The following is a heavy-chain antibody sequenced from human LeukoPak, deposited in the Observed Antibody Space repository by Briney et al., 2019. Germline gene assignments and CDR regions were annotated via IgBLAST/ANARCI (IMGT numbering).Heavy chain of an antibody. J-gene: IGHJ4*02. CDR3: AREDILTGLFDY. V-gene: IGHV3-21*01. CDR2: ISSSSSYI. CDR1: GXTFSSYS. Sequence: PGGSLRLSCAASGXTFSSYSTNWVRQAPGKGLEWVSSISSSSSYIYYADSVKGRFTISRDNAKNSLYLQMNSLRAEDTAVYYCAREDILTGLFDYWGQGTLVTVSS. D-gene: IGHD3-9*01.